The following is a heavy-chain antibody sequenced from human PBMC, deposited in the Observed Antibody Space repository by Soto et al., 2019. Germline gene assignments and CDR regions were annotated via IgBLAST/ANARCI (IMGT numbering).Heavy chain of an antibody. CDR1: GFTFSVYW. V-gene: IGHV3-74*01. CDR3: ARPGYSNYGPGVDV. J-gene: IGHJ6*02. D-gene: IGHD4-4*01. CDR2: IDSDGSTT. Sequence: EVQLVESGGGLVQPGGSLTLSCAASGFTFSVYWMHWVRQAPGKGLVWVSRIDSDGSTTSYADSVKGRFTISRDNATSTLYLQMNSLRAEDTAVYYCARPGYSNYGPGVDVWGQGTTVTVSS.